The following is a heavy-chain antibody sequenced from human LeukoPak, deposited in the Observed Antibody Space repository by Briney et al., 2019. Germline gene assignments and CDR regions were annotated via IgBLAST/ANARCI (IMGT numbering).Heavy chain of an antibody. V-gene: IGHV4-39*07. Sequence: SETLSLTCTVSGGSISSTIYYWGWIRQPPGQGLEWIGSIYFSGTTFYNPSLKSRVTLLVDTSKNQFSLRLSSVTAADTAVYYCARGRYFGSGTYYNRPLDYWDQGTLVTVSS. CDR1: GGSISSTIYY. D-gene: IGHD3-10*01. J-gene: IGHJ4*02. CDR2: IYFSGTT. CDR3: ARGRYFGSGTYYNRPLDY.